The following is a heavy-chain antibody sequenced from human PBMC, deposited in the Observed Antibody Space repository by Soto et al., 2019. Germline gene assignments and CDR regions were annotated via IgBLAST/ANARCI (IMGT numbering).Heavy chain of an antibody. CDR3: ARRMYTSGWYEDYFDY. J-gene: IGHJ4*02. CDR2: IYYSGST. D-gene: IGHD6-19*01. V-gene: IGHV4-61*01. Sequence: SESLSLTGADSGGSVSSSSCYWSWIRQPPGKGLEWIGYIYYSGSTNYNPSLKSRLTISLDTSKNQFSLKLNSVTAADTAVYYCARRMYTSGWYEDYFDYWGQATLVTVSS. CDR1: GGSVSSSSCY.